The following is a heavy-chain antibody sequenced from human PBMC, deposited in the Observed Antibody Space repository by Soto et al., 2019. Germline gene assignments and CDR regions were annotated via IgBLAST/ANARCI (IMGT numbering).Heavy chain of an antibody. CDR1: GFTFSAYA. CDR3: AKVDTAMVTFYYGMDV. V-gene: IGHV3-23*01. CDR2: ISGSSGST. Sequence: PGGSLRLSCAASGFTFSAYAMSWVRQAPGKGLEWVSAISGSSGSTYYADSVKGRFTISRDNSKNTLYLQMNSLRAEDTAVYYCAKVDTAMVTFYYGMDVWGQGTTVTVSS. J-gene: IGHJ6*02. D-gene: IGHD5-18*01.